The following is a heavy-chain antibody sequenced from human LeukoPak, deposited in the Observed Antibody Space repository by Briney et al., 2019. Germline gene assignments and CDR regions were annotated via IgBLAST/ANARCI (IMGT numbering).Heavy chain of an antibody. Sequence: GGSVSVSCKASGDTLTSYARHGGRQAPGQRREGMGWINAGKGNTKNAQTFQGRDTITRDTSASPAYMEVSSLSSEDTAVYYCARDVESTGYDCSGYYPSHFDYWGQGTLVTVSS. CDR3: ARDVESTGYDCSGYYPSHFDY. CDR1: GDTLTSYA. CDR2: INAGKGNT. J-gene: IGHJ4*02. D-gene: IGHD3-22*01. V-gene: IGHV1-3*01.